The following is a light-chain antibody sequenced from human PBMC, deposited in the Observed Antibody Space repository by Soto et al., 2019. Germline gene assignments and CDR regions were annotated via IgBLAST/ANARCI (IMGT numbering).Light chain of an antibody. Sequence: DIQMTQSPSSLSAFVGDRVTITCRASQSIRNYLNWYQQKPGKAPNLLIYATSTLQSGVPSRFSGSGSGTDFTLTISTLQPEDFATYYCQPSYSTPRSFGQGTKLEI. J-gene: IGKJ2*04. CDR2: ATS. V-gene: IGKV1-39*01. CDR1: QSIRNY. CDR3: QPSYSTPRS.